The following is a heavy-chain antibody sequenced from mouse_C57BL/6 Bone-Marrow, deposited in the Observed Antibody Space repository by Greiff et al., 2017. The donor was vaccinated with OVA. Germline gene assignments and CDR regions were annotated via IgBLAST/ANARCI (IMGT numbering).Heavy chain of an antibody. CDR3: ARRVGTTVVDYFDY. CDR2: INPGSGGT. J-gene: IGHJ2*01. CDR1: GYAFTNYL. D-gene: IGHD1-1*01. V-gene: IGHV1-54*01. Sequence: QVQLKQSGAELVRPGTSVKVSCKASGYAFTNYLIEWVKQRPGQGLEWIGVINPGSGGTNYNEKFKGKATLTADKSSSTAYMQLSSLTSEDSAVYFCARRVGTTVVDYFDYWGQGTTLTVSS.